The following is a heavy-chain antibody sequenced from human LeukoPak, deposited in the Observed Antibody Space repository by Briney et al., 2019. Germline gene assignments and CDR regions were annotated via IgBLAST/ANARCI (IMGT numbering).Heavy chain of an antibody. CDR3: ASFNYRDGYNYADFQH. J-gene: IGHJ1*01. Sequence: SETLSLTCTVSGGSISSSSYYWGWIRQPLGKGLEWIGSIYYSGSTYYNPSLKSRVTISVDTSKNQFSLKLSSVTAADTAVYYCASFNYRDGYNYADFQHWGQGTLVTVSS. CDR1: GGSISSSSYY. D-gene: IGHD5-24*01. CDR2: IYYSGST. V-gene: IGHV4-39*01.